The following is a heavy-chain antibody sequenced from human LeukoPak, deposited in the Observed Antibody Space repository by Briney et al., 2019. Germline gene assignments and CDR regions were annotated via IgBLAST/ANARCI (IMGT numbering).Heavy chain of an antibody. J-gene: IGHJ4*02. D-gene: IGHD3-22*01. CDR3: ARAALDYYDGYY. Sequence: ASVKVSCKASGYTFTGYYMHWVRQAPGQGLEWMGIINPRGGSTSYAQKFQGRVTMTRDTSTSTVYMELSSLRSEDTAVYYCARAALDYYDGYYWGQGTLVTVSS. V-gene: IGHV1-46*01. CDR2: INPRGGST. CDR1: GYTFTGYY.